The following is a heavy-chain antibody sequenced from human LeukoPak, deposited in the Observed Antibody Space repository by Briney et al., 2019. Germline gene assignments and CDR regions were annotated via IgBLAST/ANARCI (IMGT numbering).Heavy chain of an antibody. CDR2: ISGSGGST. CDR1: GFTFSSYA. J-gene: IGHJ4*02. D-gene: IGHD3-22*01. Sequence: GGPLRLSCAASGFTFSSYAMSWVRQAPGKGLEWVSAISGSGGSTYYADSVKGRFTISRDNSKNTLYLQMNSLRAEDTAVYYCATDRGYSSFDYWGQGTLVTVSS. V-gene: IGHV3-23*01. CDR3: ATDRGYSSFDY.